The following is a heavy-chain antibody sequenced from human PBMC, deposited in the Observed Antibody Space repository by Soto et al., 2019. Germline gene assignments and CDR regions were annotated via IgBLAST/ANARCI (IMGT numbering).Heavy chain of an antibody. Sequence: QVQLVQSGAEVKKPGASVKVSCKTSGYTFTTYAMHWVRQAPGQRHEWMGWINAGGGDTKYSQRFQGRVTISRDTSASTVYMELSSLTPEDTAVYYCARGRVVRGVTTSVPHDFWGQGTLVTVST. J-gene: IGHJ4*02. D-gene: IGHD3-10*01. CDR3: ARGRVVRGVTTSVPHDF. CDR2: INAGGGDT. V-gene: IGHV1-3*01. CDR1: GYTFTTYA.